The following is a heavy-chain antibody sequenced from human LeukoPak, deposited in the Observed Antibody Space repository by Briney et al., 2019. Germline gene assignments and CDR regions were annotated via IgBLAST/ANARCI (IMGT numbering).Heavy chain of an antibody. Sequence: GGSLRLSCAASGFTFSSYGMHWVRQAPGKGLEWVAFIRYDGSNKYYADSVKGRFTISRDNSKNTLYLQMNSLRAEDTAIYYCARGAHKRDDYGGFFDYWGQGTLVTVSS. CDR3: ARGAHKRDDYGGFFDY. D-gene: IGHD4-23*01. CDR2: IRYDGSNK. J-gene: IGHJ4*02. CDR1: GFTFSSYG. V-gene: IGHV3-30*02.